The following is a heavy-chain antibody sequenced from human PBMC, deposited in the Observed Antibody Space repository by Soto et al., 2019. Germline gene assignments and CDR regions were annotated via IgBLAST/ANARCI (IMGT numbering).Heavy chain of an antibody. Sequence: GGSLRLSCAASGFTFSGSAMHWVRQASGKGLEWVGRIRSKANSYATAYAASVKGRFTISRDDSKNTAYLQMNSLKTEDTAVYYCARDLAVGPEDYYYYYMDVWGKGTTVTVSS. CDR2: IRSKANSYAT. V-gene: IGHV3-73*01. CDR3: ARDLAVGPEDYYYYYMDV. D-gene: IGHD6-19*01. J-gene: IGHJ6*03. CDR1: GFTFSGSA.